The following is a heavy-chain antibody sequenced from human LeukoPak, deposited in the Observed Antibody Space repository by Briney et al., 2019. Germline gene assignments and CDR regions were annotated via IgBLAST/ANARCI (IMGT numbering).Heavy chain of an antibody. V-gene: IGHV4-4*09. CDR2: IYTTGST. Sequence: PSETLSLTCTVSGGSIISYYWSWIRQPPGKGLEWIGYIYTTGSTNYNPSLKSRVTISVDTSKNQFSLKLSSVTAADTAVYYCARQVYSRTTMDVWSKGTTVTVSS. CDR3: ARQVYSRTTMDV. D-gene: IGHD5-18*01. J-gene: IGHJ6*03. CDR1: GGSIISYY.